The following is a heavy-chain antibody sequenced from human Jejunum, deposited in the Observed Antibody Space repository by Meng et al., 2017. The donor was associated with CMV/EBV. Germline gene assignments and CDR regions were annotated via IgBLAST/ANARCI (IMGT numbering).Heavy chain of an antibody. J-gene: IGHJ4*02. CDR2: LRNDGSEI. CDR3: VKDKGRTALDY. D-gene: IGHD3-10*01. CDR1: GITFSHSG. Sequence: GGGVVSAWGSVWFSFVTYGITFSHSGMHWVRRAPGKWLGWVVLLRNDGSEIYSVDSVKGRFTISRDNSKNTVYLQMDSLRVEDTGMYYCVKDKGRTALDYWGQGSLVTVSS. V-gene: IGHV3-30*02.